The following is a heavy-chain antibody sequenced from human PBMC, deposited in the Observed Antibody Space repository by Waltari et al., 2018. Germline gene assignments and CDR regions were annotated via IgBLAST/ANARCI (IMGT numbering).Heavy chain of an antibody. CDR1: GYTFTDYY. D-gene: IGHD2-2*03. CDR2: INPNNGDT. V-gene: IGHV1-2*02. J-gene: IGHJ6*02. CDR3: ARMDRYYYTMDV. Sequence: QVQVLQSGAEVEKPGASVKLSCKASGYTFTDYYMICVRQAPGQGLEWMGWINPNNGDTSYAQKFRVRVTMTRDTSISTAYMELNRLTSDDTAVYYCARMDRYYYTMDVWGQGTTVTVSS.